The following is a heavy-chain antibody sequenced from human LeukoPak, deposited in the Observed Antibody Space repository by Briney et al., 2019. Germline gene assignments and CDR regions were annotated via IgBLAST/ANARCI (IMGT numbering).Heavy chain of an antibody. V-gene: IGHV3-64*04. D-gene: IGHD2-15*01. J-gene: IGHJ4*02. CDR2: IVINGDNT. CDR1: GFTFSSYA. Sequence: GGSLRLSCSASGFTFSSYAMHWVRQGTGKGLEYVSTIVINGDNTHYADSVKGRFTTSRDNSKNTLYLQMNSLRAEDSALYFCARDRRYCGGGSCYFDYFFDYWGQGTLVTVSS. CDR3: ARDRRYCGGGSCYFDYFFDY.